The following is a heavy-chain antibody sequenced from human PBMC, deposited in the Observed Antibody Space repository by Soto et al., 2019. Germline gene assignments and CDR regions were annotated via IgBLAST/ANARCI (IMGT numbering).Heavy chain of an antibody. J-gene: IGHJ5*02. V-gene: IGHV1-69*01. D-gene: IGHD3-10*01. Sequence: QVQLVQSGAEVKKPGSSVKVSCKASGGTFSSYAISWVRQAPGQGLEWMGGIIPIFGTANYAQKFQGRVTITADESTSTAHMELSSLRSEDTAVYYCARDVIRGSINWFDPWGQGTLVTVSS. CDR2: IIPIFGTA. CDR3: ARDVIRGSINWFDP. CDR1: GGTFSSYA.